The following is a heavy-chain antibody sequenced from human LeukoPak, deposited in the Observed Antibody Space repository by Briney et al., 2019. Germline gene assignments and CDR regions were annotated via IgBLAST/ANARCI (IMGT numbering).Heavy chain of an antibody. Sequence: PAGSLRLSCAASGFTFSDYYMSWIRQAPGKGLEWVSYISSSGSTIYYADSVKGRFTISRDNAKNSLYLQMNSLRAEDTAVYYCATAGAVRKCCYCSGSFDYWGQGTLVTVSS. CDR3: ATAGAVRKCCYCSGSFDY. J-gene: IGHJ4*02. CDR2: ISSSGSTI. D-gene: IGHD3-10*01. CDR1: GFTFSDYY. V-gene: IGHV3-11*04.